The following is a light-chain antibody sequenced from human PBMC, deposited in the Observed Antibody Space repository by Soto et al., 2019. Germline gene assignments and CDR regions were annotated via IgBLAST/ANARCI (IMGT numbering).Light chain of an antibody. J-gene: IGLJ2*01. CDR3: ASYSTSSTLMI. CDR1: NNDIGGFDF. V-gene: IGLV2-14*01. CDR2: EVV. Sequence: QSALTQPASVSGSPGQSITISCTGSNNDIGGFDFVSWYQQLPGKAPKLIIYEVVNRPSGVSYRFSASKSGNTASLTISRLQTEDEADYYCASYSTSSTLMIFGGGTQLTVL.